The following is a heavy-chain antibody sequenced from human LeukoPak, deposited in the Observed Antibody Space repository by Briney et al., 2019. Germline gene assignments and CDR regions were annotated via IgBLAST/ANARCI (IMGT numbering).Heavy chain of an antibody. V-gene: IGHV3-23*01. CDR3: AKDAQGASYYDILTGYYGNWFDP. CDR2: ISGSSGST. Sequence: GGSLRLSCAASGFTFSSYAMSWVRQAPGKGLEWVSAISGSSGSTYYADSVKGRFTISRDNSKNTLYLQMNSLRAEDTAVYYCAKDAQGASYYDILTGYYGNWFDPWGQGTLVTVSS. CDR1: GFTFSSYA. D-gene: IGHD3-9*01. J-gene: IGHJ5*02.